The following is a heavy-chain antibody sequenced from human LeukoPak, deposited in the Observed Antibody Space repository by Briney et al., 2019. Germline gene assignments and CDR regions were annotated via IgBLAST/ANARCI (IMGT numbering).Heavy chain of an antibody. CDR3: AKGSSGWPYYFDY. CDR2: ISGRGGST. Sequence: GGSLRLSCAASGFTFSSYAMSWVRQAPGKGLEWVSAISGRGGSTYYADSVKGRFTISRDNSKNTLYLQMNSLRAEDTAVYYCAKGSSGWPYYFDYWGQGTLVTVSS. CDR1: GFTFSSYA. D-gene: IGHD6-19*01. V-gene: IGHV3-23*01. J-gene: IGHJ4*02.